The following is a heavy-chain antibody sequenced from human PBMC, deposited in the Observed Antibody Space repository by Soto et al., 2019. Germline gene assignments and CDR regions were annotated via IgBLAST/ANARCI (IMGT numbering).Heavy chain of an antibody. J-gene: IGHJ5*02. Sequence: GGSLRLSCAASGFTFSSYEMNWVRQAPGKGLEWVSYISSSGSTIYYADSVKGRFTISRDNAKNSLYLQMNSLRAEDTAVYYCARGFFGGGGSCYSCEYNWFDPWGQGTLVTVSS. CDR2: ISSSGSTI. D-gene: IGHD2-15*01. V-gene: IGHV3-48*03. CDR1: GFTFSSYE. CDR3: ARGFFGGGGSCYSCEYNWFDP.